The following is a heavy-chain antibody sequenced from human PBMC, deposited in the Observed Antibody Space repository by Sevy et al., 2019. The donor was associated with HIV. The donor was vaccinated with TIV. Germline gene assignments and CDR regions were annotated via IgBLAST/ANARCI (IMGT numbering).Heavy chain of an antibody. CDR2: IIPVLGTV. J-gene: IGHJ4*02. D-gene: IGHD6-19*01. CDR1: GGTFSTYG. V-gene: IGHV1-69*13. Sequence: ASVKVSCKASGGTFSTYGISWVRQAPGQRPEWMGGIIPVLGTVNCAQKFQGRVTITADESTKTAYMELSSLRSEDTAVYYYARGGGNGWYYFDYWGQETLVTVSS. CDR3: ARGGGNGWYYFDY.